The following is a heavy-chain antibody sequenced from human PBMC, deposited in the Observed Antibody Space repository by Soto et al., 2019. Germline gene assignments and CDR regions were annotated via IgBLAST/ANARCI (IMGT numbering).Heavy chain of an antibody. J-gene: IGHJ3*02. CDR1: GGSISSYY. CDR2: IYTSGST. Sequence: SETLSLTCAVSGGSISSYYWSWIRQPAGKGLEWIGRIYTSGSTNYNPSLKSRVTMSVDTSKNQFSLKLSSVTAADTAVYYCARVGKLELQGGAFDIWGQGTMVTVSS. V-gene: IGHV4-4*07. CDR3: ARVGKLELQGGAFDI. D-gene: IGHD1-7*01.